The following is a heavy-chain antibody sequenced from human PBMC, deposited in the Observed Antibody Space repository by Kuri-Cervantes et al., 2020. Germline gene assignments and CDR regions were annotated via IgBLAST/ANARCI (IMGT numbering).Heavy chain of an antibody. D-gene: IGHD2-21*02. CDR2: ISSSSSYI. Sequence: GGSLRLSCAASGFAFSSYVLHWVRRAPGKGPEWVSSISSSSSYIYYADSVKGRFTISRDNAKNSLYLQMNSLRAEDTAVYYCARGLAYCGGDCYSPPDYWGQGTLVTVSS. CDR1: GFAFSSYV. V-gene: IGHV3-21*03. J-gene: IGHJ4*02. CDR3: ARGLAYCGGDCYSPPDY.